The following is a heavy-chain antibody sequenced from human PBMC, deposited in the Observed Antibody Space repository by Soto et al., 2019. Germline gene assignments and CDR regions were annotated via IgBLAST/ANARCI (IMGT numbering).Heavy chain of an antibody. D-gene: IGHD5-18*01. V-gene: IGHV3-15*07. J-gene: IGHJ3*02. CDR3: TTSRGYSYGHHDAFDI. CDR2: IKSKTDGGTT. CDR1: SVSNAW. Sequence: SVSNAWMNWVGQAPGKGLEWVGRIKSKTDGGTTDYAAPVKGRFTISRDDSKNTLYLQMNSLKTEDTAVYYCTTSRGYSYGHHDAFDIWGQGTMVTVSS.